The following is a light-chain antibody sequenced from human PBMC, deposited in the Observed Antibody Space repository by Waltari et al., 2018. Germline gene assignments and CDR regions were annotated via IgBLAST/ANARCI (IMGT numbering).Light chain of an antibody. Sequence: VLTQSPATLSLSPGDSATLSCRASQGVSTSLSWYRQTPGQPPRLLIYGASKRATYIPARFSGSGFGTDFTLTISSLQPEDFAVYYCQQDDSLPLTCGGGTRVEI. CDR3: QQDDSLPLT. J-gene: IGKJ4*01. V-gene: IGKV3D-7*01. CDR2: GAS. CDR1: QGVSTS.